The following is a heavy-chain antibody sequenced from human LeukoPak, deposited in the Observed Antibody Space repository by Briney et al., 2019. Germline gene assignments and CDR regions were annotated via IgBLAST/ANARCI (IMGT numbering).Heavy chain of an antibody. CDR1: GFTFSGYY. CDR3: AKDPTTMVRGPIT. J-gene: IGHJ3*01. D-gene: IGHD3-10*01. Sequence: GGSLRLSCAAYGFTFSGYYMSWVRQAPGKGLEWVSAISGSGGSTYYADCVKGRFTISRDNSKNTLYLQMNSLRAEDTAVYYCAKDPTTMVRGPITWGQGTMVTVSS. V-gene: IGHV3-23*01. CDR2: ISGSGGST.